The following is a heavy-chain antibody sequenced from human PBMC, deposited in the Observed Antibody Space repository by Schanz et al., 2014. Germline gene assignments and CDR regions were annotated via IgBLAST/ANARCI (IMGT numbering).Heavy chain of an antibody. CDR3: AKQHIVRGVIYLNWFDS. V-gene: IGHV3-30*18. CDR2: VSSDGNND. D-gene: IGHD3-10*01. CDR1: GFTFSTHA. J-gene: IGHJ5*01. Sequence: VQLVESGGGVVQPGRSLRLSCAASGFTFSTHAMHWVRQAPGKGLEWVALVSSDGNNDYYTDSVKGRFTISRDNSKNTVHLQMNSLRAEDTAVYYCAKQHIVRGVIYLNWFDSWGQGTQVIVSS.